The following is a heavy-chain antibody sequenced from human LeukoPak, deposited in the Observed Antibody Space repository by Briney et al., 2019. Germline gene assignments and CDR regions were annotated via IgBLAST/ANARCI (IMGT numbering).Heavy chain of an antibody. D-gene: IGHD1/OR15-1a*01. CDR1: GYTFTSYY. CDR2: INPSGGST. CDR3: AREVSTTAGEQLQVFDY. V-gene: IGHV1-46*01. J-gene: IGHJ4*02. Sequence: ASVKVSCKASGYTFTSYYMHWVRQAPGQGLEWMGIINPSGGSTSYAQKFQGRVTMTRDTSTSTVYMELSSLRSEDTAVYYCAREVSTTAGEQLQVFDYWGQGTLVTVSS.